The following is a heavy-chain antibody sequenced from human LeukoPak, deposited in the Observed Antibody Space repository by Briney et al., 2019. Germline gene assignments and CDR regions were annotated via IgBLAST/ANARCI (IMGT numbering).Heavy chain of an antibody. CDR2: ISGTT. CDR1: GSTFSSYA. V-gene: IGHV3-23*01. D-gene: IGHD2-2*01. J-gene: IGHJ2*01. Sequence: GGSLRLSCAASGSTFSSYAMNWVRQAPGKGLEWVSTISGTTYYADSVKGRFSTSRDDSKNMLFLQMDNLRADDTAVYYCAKILNAMYFDLWGRGTLVTVSS. CDR3: AKILNAMYFDL.